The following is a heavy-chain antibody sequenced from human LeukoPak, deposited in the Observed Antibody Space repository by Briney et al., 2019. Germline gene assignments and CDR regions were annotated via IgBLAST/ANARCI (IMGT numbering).Heavy chain of an antibody. CDR1: GGTFSSYA. CDR2: IIPIFGTA. Sequence: SVKVSCKPSGGTFSSYAISWVRQAPGQGLEWMGGIIPIFGTANYAQKFQGRVTITTDESTSTAYMELSSLRSEDTAVYYCARESFGVHNPGFDYWGQGTLVTVSS. V-gene: IGHV1-69*05. CDR3: ARESFGVHNPGFDY. J-gene: IGHJ4*02. D-gene: IGHD3-16*01.